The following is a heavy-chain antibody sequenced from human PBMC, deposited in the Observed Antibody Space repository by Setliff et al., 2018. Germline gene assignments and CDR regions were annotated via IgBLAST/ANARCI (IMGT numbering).Heavy chain of an antibody. CDR3: AKQGDLAFDY. V-gene: IGHV1-2*02. Sequence: ASVKVSCKTSGYPFVGYYIYWMRQAPGQGPEWMGWIDPKSGRTKYAVKFQGRVTMTRDTSINTIYMEVSSLTSDDTAMYYCAKQGDLAFDYRGQGTQVTVSS. CDR1: GYPFVGYY. CDR2: IDPKSGRT. D-gene: IGHD3-16*01. J-gene: IGHJ4*02.